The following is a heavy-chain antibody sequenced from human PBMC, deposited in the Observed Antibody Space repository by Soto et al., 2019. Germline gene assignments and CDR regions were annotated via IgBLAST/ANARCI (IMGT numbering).Heavy chain of an antibody. CDR2: IYYSGST. Sequence: SETLSLTCTVSGGSISSYYWSWIRQPPGKGLEWIGYIYYSGSTNYNPSLKSRVTISVDKSKNQFSLRLTSVTAADTAVYYCAKQGGKYGIRSFDPWGQGTLVTVSS. CDR1: GGSISSYY. V-gene: IGHV4-59*08. J-gene: IGHJ5*02. D-gene: IGHD1-1*01. CDR3: AKQGGKYGIRSFDP.